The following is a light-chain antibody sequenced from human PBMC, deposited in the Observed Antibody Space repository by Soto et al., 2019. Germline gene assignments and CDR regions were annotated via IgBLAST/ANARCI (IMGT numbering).Light chain of an antibody. J-gene: IGKJ5*01. Sequence: EIVLTQSPATLSLSPGERATLSCRASQSVSSYLAWYQQKPGQAPRLLIYDASNTATAIPARFSGSGSGTDFTRTISSLEPEDFAVYYCQQRSNLITFGQGTRLES. CDR1: QSVSSY. CDR3: QQRSNLIT. CDR2: DAS. V-gene: IGKV3-11*01.